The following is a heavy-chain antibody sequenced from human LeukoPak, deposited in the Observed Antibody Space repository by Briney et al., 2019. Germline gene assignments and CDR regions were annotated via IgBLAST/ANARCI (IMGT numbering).Heavy chain of an antibody. V-gene: IGHV3-30*02. D-gene: IGHD2-15*01. CDR2: IRSDESKT. CDR3: GKDRSNCSGGSCYSGSIDH. J-gene: IGHJ4*02. CDR1: GFTFTRYD. Sequence: GGSLRPSCAASGFTFTRYDIHWVRQAPGKGLEWVAFIRSDESKTSYADSVKGRFTISRDNSKNTLYLQMNSLRVEDTAVYYCGKDRSNCSGGSCYSGSIDHWGQGTLVTVSS.